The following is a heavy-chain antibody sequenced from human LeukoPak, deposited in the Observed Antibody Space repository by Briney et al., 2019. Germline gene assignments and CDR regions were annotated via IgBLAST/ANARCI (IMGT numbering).Heavy chain of an antibody. V-gene: IGHV2-5*01. CDR1: GFSLSTSGVG. J-gene: IGHJ3*02. Sequence: SGPTLVKPTQTLTLTCTFSGFSLSTSGVGVAWIRQPPGKALECLALIYWNDDKRYSPSLKSRLTITKDTSKNQVVLTMSNMDPVDTATYYCAHREKGAFDIWGQGTMVTVSS. CDR3: AHREKGAFDI. CDR2: IYWNDDK.